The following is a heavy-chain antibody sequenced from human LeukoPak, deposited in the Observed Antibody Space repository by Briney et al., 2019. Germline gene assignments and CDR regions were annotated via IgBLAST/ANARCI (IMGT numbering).Heavy chain of an antibody. CDR1: GYTFTSYD. D-gene: IGHD5-18*01. J-gene: IGHJ6*03. Sequence: ASVKVSCKASGYTFTSYDINWVRQATGQGLEWMGWINPNSGNTGYAQKFQGRVTITRNTSISTAYMQLSSLRSEDTAVYYCARGGYSYGYGYYYCYYMDVWGKGTTVTVSS. CDR2: INPNSGNT. CDR3: ARGGYSYGYGYYYCYYMDV. V-gene: IGHV1-8*03.